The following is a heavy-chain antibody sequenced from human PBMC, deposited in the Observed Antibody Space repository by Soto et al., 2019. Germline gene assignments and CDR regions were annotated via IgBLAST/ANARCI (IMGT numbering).Heavy chain of an antibody. D-gene: IGHD3-10*01. J-gene: IGHJ6*03. CDR1: GGSFSGYY. V-gene: IGHV4-34*01. Sequence: SETLSLTCAVYGGSFSGYYWSWIRQPPGKGLEWIGEINHSGSTNYNPSLKSRVTISVDTSKNQFSLKLSSVTAADTAVYYCARGTKYYYGSWSYYHYYYYYMDVWGKGTTVTVSS. CDR3: ARGTKYYYGSWSYYHYYYYYMDV. CDR2: INHSGST.